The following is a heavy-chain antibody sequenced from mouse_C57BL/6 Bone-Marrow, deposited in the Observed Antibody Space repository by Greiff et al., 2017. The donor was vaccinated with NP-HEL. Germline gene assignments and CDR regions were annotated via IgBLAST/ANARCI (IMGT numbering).Heavy chain of an antibody. CDR3: AASHWYFDV. V-gene: IGHV6-3*01. CDR1: GFTFSNYW. D-gene: IGHD6-1*01. J-gene: IGHJ1*03. CDR2: IRLKSDNYAT. Sequence: DVKLVESGGGLVQPGGSMKLSCVASGFTFSNYWMNWVRQSPEKGLEWVAQIRLKSDNYATHYAESVKGRFTISRDDSKSSVYLQMNNLRAEDTGIYYCAASHWYFDVWGTGTTVTVSS.